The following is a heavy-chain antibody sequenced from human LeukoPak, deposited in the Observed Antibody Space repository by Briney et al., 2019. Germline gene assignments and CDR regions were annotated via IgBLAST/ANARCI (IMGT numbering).Heavy chain of an antibody. CDR1: GFTFSSYS. CDR2: IRSKANSYAT. J-gene: IGHJ4*02. CDR3: TKTYDFWSGLMDYFDY. D-gene: IGHD3-3*01. V-gene: IGHV3-73*01. Sequence: GGSLRLSCAASGFTFSSYSMNWVRQASGKGLEWVGRIRSKANSYATAYAASVKGRFTISRDDSKNTAYLQMNSLKTEDTAVYYCTKTYDFWSGLMDYFDYWGQGTLVTVSS.